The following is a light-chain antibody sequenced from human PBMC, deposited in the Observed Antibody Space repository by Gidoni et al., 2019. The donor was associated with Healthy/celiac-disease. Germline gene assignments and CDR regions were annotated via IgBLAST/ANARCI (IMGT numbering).Light chain of an antibody. Sequence: IVMTQSPLSLPVTPGEPASISCRSSQSLLHSNGYNYLDWYLQKPGQSPQLLIYLGSNRASGVPDRFSGSGAGTDFTLKISRVEDEDVGVYYCMQALQTIFTFXPXTKVDIK. V-gene: IGKV2-28*01. CDR1: QSLLHSNGYNY. J-gene: IGKJ3*01. CDR3: MQALQTIFT. CDR2: LGS.